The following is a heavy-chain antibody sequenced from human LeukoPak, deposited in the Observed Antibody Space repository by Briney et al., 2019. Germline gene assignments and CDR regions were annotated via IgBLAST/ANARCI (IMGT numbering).Heavy chain of an antibody. CDR1: GGSISSSNW. J-gene: IGHJ6*03. Sequence: PSGTLSLTCAVSGGSISSSNWWSWVRQPPGKGLEWIGEIYHSGSTNYNPSLKSRVTISVDKSKNQFSLKLSSVTAADTAVYYCARDRNWPHYYMDVWGKGTTVTVSS. CDR2: IYHSGST. CDR3: ARDRNWPHYYMDV. V-gene: IGHV4-4*02. D-gene: IGHD1-14*01.